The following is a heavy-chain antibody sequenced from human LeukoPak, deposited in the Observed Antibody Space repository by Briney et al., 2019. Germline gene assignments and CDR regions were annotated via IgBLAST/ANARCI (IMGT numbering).Heavy chain of an antibody. CDR3: ARLRGSGPAPFDN. J-gene: IGHJ4*02. Sequence: GESLKISCKGSGYSFTSYWIGWVRQMPGKGLEWMGVIYPSDSDTKYSPSFQGQVTISADKSITTAYLQWTSLKPSDTAMYYCARLRGSGPAPFDNWGQGTLVTVSS. CDR1: GYSFTSYW. D-gene: IGHD5-12*01. V-gene: IGHV5-51*01. CDR2: IYPSDSDT.